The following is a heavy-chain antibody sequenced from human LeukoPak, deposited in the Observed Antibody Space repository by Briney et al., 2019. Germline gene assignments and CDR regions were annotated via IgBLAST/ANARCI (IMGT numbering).Heavy chain of an antibody. Sequence: SETLSLTCAVYGGSFSGYYWSWIRQPPGKGLEWIGEVNHSGSTNYNPSLKSRVTISVDTSKNKFPLKLSSVTAADTAVYYCARVAWGPFDYWGQGTLVTVSS. V-gene: IGHV4-34*01. CDR1: GGSFSGYY. CDR3: ARVAWGPFDY. CDR2: VNHSGST. D-gene: IGHD3-16*01. J-gene: IGHJ4*02.